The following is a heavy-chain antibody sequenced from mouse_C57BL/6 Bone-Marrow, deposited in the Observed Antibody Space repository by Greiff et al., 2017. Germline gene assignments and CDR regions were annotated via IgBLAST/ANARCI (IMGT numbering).Heavy chain of an antibody. V-gene: IGHV1-22*01. J-gene: IGHJ3*01. CDR2: INPNNGGT. CDR3: ARNGPIYYYGSSYPPWFAY. Sequence: VHVKQSGPELVKPGASVKMSCKASGYTFTDYNMHWVKQSHGKSLEWIGYINPNNGGTSYNQQFKGQATLTVNKSSSTAYMELRSLTSEDSAVDYCARNGPIYYYGSSYPPWFAYWGQGTLVTVSA. D-gene: IGHD1-1*01. CDR1: GYTFTDYN.